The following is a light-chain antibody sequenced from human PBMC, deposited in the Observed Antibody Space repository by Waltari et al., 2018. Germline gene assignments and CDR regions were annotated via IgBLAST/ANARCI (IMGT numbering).Light chain of an antibody. CDR2: AAS. V-gene: IGKV1-NL1*01. CDR1: QGIRNS. CDR3: QQYYSTLLT. J-gene: IGKJ4*01. Sequence: DIQMTQSPSSLSASVGDRVTITCRASQGIRNSLAWYQQKPGKAPKLLLYAASRFESGVPYRFSGSGSGTEYTLTISSLQPEDCSTYYCQQYYSTLLTCGGGTKVEIK.